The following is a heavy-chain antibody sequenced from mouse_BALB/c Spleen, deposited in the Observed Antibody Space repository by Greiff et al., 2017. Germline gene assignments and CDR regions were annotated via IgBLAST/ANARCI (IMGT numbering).Heavy chain of an antibody. V-gene: IGHV14-3*02. CDR1: GFNIKDTY. J-gene: IGHJ2*01. D-gene: IGHD1-1*01. CDR3: QFITTVVDY. CDR2: IDPANGNT. Sequence: DVKLQESGAELVKPGASVKLSCTASGFNIKDTYMHWVKQRPEQGLEWIGRIDPANGNTKYDPKFQGKATITADTSSNTAYLQLSSLTSEDTAVYYCQFITTVVDYWGQGTTLTVSS.